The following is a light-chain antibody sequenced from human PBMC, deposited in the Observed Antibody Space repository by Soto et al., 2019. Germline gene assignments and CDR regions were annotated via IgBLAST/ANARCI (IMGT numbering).Light chain of an antibody. J-gene: IGKJ1*01. CDR2: DAS. Sequence: EIVVTQSPAILSLSPGERATLSCRASQSVSSHLAWYQQKPGQPPRLLIDDASNRATGIPARFSGSGSGTDFTLTISSLEPEDSAVYYCQQRADWWTFGQGTKVEVK. V-gene: IGKV3-11*01. CDR1: QSVSSH. CDR3: QQRADWWT.